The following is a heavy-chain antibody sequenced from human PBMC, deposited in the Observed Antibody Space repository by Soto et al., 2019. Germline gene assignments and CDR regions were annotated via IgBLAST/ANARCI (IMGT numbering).Heavy chain of an antibody. CDR3: ARGRSSSWYRREPYNWFEP. V-gene: IGHV1-46*01. CDR2: INPSGGST. J-gene: IGHJ5*02. CDR1: GYTFTSYY. D-gene: IGHD6-13*01. Sequence: QVQLVQSGAEVKKPGASVKVSCKASGYTFTSYYMHWVRQAPVQGLEWMGIINPSGGSTSYAQKFQGRVTITRDTSTSSVYMELSSLRSEDTAVYYCARGRSSSWYRREPYNWFEPWGQGTLVTVSS.